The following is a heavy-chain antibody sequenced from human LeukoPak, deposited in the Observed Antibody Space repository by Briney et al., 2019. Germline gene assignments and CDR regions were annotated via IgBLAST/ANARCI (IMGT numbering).Heavy chain of an antibody. CDR3: ARTYSSGWPFDY. Sequence: SETLSLTCTVSGGSISSGGYSWSWIRQHPGKGLEWIGYIYYSGSTYYNPSLKSRVTISVDTSKNQFSLKLSSVTAADTAVYYCARTYSSGWPFDYWGQGTLVTVSS. D-gene: IGHD6-19*01. CDR1: GGSISSGGYS. V-gene: IGHV4-31*03. CDR2: IYYSGST. J-gene: IGHJ4*02.